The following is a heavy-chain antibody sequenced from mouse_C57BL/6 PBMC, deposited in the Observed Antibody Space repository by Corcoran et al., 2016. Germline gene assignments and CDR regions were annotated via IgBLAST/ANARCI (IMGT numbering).Heavy chain of an antibody. V-gene: IGHV1-9*01. CDR1: GYTFTGYW. Sequence: QVQLQQSGAELMKPGPSVKLSCKATGYTFTGYWIEWVKQRHGHGLEWMRAILPGSGSTNYNEKFKDKATFTADTSSNKAYMQLSSLTTEDYAIYYSARESNYDAMDYLCQGTAFTVSS. D-gene: IGHD2-5*01. CDR2: ILPGSGST. CDR3: ARESNYDAMDY. J-gene: IGHJ4*01.